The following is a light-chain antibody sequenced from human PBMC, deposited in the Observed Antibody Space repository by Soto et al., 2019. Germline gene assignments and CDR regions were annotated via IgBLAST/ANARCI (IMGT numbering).Light chain of an antibody. CDR1: SSNIGSNY. CDR3: AAWDDSLSVL. Sequence: QSVLTQPPSASGTPGQRVNISFSGSSSNIGSNYVYWYQQLPGTAPKLLIYRNNQRPSGVPDRFSGSKSGTSASLAISGLRSEDEADYYCAAWDDSLSVLFGGGTKLTVL. J-gene: IGLJ2*01. V-gene: IGLV1-47*01. CDR2: RNN.